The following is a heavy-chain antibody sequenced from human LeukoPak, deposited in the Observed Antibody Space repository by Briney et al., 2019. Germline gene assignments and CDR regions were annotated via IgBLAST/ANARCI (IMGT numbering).Heavy chain of an antibody. D-gene: IGHD3-10*01. J-gene: IGHJ3*02. CDR1: GGSFSGYY. CDR2: INHSGST. V-gene: IGHV4-34*01. CDR3: VRGGPTRRGAFDI. Sequence: PSETLSLTCAVYGGSFSGYYRSWIRQPPGKGLEWIGEINHSGSTNYNPSLKSRVTISVDTSKNQFSLKLSSVTAADTAVHYCVRGGPTRRGAFDIWGQGTMVTVSS.